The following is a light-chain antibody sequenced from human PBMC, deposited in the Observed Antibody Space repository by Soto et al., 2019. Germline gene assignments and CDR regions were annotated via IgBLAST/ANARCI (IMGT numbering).Light chain of an antibody. J-gene: IGKJ2*01. CDR3: QQYNDWPPYT. Sequence: EIVMTQSPATLSVSPGERATLSCRASQSVSSNLAWYQQKPGQPPRLLIYGASTRATGIPARFSGSGSGTEFTLTIDSLQSEDFAVYYCQQYNDWPPYTFGQGTKLEIK. V-gene: IGKV3-15*01. CDR2: GAS. CDR1: QSVSSN.